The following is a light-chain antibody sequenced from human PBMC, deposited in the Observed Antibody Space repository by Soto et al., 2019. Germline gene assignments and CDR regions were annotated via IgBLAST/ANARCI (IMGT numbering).Light chain of an antibody. CDR3: QQYNTYSPWT. CDR1: QSISNW. Sequence: DIQMTQSPSTLSASVGDRVTITCRASQSISNWLAWYQQKPGKAPNLLIFDASSLESGVPSRFSGSGSGTEFTLTISSLQPDFFGTICRQQYNTYSPWT. CDR2: DAS. J-gene: IGKJ1*01. V-gene: IGKV1-5*01.